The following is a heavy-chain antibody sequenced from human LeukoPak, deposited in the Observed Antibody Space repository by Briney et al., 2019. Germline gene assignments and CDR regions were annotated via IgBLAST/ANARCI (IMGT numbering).Heavy chain of an antibody. CDR3: ARQSISGSSLSYFDY. CDR1: GGSISSYY. CDR2: IYDSGST. V-gene: IGHV4-59*01. D-gene: IGHD3-22*01. J-gene: IGHJ4*02. Sequence: SETLSLACTVPGGSISSYYWSWIRQPPGKGLEWIGNIYDSGSTNYNPSLKSRVTISVDTSKNQCSLKLSSVTAADTAVYYCARQSISGSSLSYFDYWGQGTLVNVSS.